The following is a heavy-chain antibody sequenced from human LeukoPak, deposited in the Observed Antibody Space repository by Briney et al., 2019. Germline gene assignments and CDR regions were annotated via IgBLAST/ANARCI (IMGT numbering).Heavy chain of an antibody. CDR3: ARAGDYYYYMDV. V-gene: IGHV3-23*01. Sequence: GGSLRLSCAASGFTFSSYAMTWVRQAPGKGLEWVSVISGSGGTTYYADSVKGRFTISRDNSKNTLYLQMNSLRAEDTAVYYCARAGDYYYYMDVWGKGTTVTVSS. CDR2: ISGSGGTT. J-gene: IGHJ6*03. D-gene: IGHD3-10*01. CDR1: GFTFSSYA.